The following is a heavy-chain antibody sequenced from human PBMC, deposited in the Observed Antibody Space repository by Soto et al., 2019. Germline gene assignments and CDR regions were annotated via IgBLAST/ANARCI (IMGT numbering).Heavy chain of an antibody. CDR1: GYIFTNYA. Sequence: QVQLVQSGAEVRKPGASVKVSCKASGYIFTNYAISWVRQAPGQGPEWMGWISGYNGDTNTHYSQKFQGRLTMTTDMSTTTAYMEVRSLRSDDTAVYYCARDNDVWTGYSFDNWGPGTLVTVSS. D-gene: IGHD3-3*01. CDR3: ARDNDVWTGYSFDN. J-gene: IGHJ4*02. CDR2: ISGYNGDTNT. V-gene: IGHV1-18*01.